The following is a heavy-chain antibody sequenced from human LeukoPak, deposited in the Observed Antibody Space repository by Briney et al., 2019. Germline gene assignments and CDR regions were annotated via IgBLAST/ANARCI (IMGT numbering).Heavy chain of an antibody. CDR2: IYHSGST. CDR3: ARDYCSSTSCGGFDY. CDR1: GYSISSGYY. Sequence: PSETLSLTCTVSGYSISSGYYWGWIRQPPGKGLEWIGSIYHSGSTYYNPSLKSRVTISVDTSKNQLSLKLSSVTAADTAVYYCARDYCSSTSCGGFDYWGQGTLVTVSS. V-gene: IGHV4-38-2*02. J-gene: IGHJ4*02. D-gene: IGHD2-2*01.